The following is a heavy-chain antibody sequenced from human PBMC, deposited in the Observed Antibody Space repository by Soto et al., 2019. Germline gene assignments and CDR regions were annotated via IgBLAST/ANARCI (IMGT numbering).Heavy chain of an antibody. Sequence: GESLKISCTVSGISFDDNAISWVRQMPGKGLEWMGRISRDGSSSSYSPSFQDHASIYADRTTNTAYLQGSNLTTSDTAMYYFTRVSNGDWGQET. D-gene: IGHD2-8*01. V-gene: IGHV5-10-1*01. CDR3: TRVSNGD. CDR1: GISFDDNA. CDR2: ISRDGSSS. J-gene: IGHJ4*02.